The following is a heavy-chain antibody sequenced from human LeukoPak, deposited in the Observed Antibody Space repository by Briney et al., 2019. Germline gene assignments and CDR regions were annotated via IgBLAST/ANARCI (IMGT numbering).Heavy chain of an antibody. V-gene: IGHV3-53*01. Sequence: GGSLRLTCAVSGFTVSSNYISWVCQAQGQGLEWVSVICSCGSTYYADSVKGRFTISRDNSKNTLYLQMDSLRGEDTAVYYCARGWYGAPRSTFDIWDQGTMVTVSS. CDR3: ARGWYGAPRSTFDI. CDR2: ICSCGST. D-gene: IGHD2-15*01. CDR1: GFTVSSNY. J-gene: IGHJ3*02.